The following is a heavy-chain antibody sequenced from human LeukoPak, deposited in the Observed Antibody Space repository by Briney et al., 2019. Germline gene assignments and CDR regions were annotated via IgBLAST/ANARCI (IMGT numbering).Heavy chain of an antibody. D-gene: IGHD6-19*01. J-gene: IGHJ4*02. CDR1: GGTFSSYA. CDR3: ARVRDSSGWVDY. V-gene: IGHV1-69*13. Sequence: ASVKVSCKASGGTFSSYAISWVRQAPGQGLEWMGGIIPIFGTANYAQKFQGRVTITADESTSTAYMELSSLRSEDTAVYYCARVRDSSGWVDYWGQGTLVTVSS. CDR2: IIPIFGTA.